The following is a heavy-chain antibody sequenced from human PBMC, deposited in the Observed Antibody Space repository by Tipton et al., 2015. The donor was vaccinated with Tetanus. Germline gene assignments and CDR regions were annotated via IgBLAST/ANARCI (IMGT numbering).Heavy chain of an antibody. J-gene: IGHJ2*01. Sequence: TLSLTCTVSGGSISSYYWSWIRQPPGKGLEWIGYIYYSGSTNYNPSLKSRVTISVDTSKNQFSLKLSSVTAADTAVYYCASNLGAYDSSGYYFPKWYFDLWGRGTLVTVSS. CDR2: IYYSGST. CDR1: GGSISSYY. V-gene: IGHV4-59*01. D-gene: IGHD3-22*01. CDR3: ASNLGAYDSSGYYFPKWYFDL.